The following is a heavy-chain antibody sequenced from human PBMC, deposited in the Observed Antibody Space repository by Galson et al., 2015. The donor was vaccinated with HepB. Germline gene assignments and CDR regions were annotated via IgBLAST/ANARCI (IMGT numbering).Heavy chain of an antibody. CDR2: ISWNSGSI. CDR3: ASEYSYGKIDY. D-gene: IGHD5-18*01. V-gene: IGHV3-9*01. J-gene: IGHJ4*02. CDR1: GFTFDDYA. Sequence: SLRLSCAASGFTFDDYAMHWVRQAPGKGLEWVSGISWNSGSIGYADSVKGRFTISRDNAKNSLYLQMNSLRAEDTALYYCASEYSYGKIDYWGQGTLVTVSS.